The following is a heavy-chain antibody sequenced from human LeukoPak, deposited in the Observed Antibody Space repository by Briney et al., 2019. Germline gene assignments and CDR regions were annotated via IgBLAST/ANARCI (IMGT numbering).Heavy chain of an antibody. J-gene: IGHJ4*02. CDR2: ISGSGGST. CDR1: GFTFSSYA. CDR3: AKQRGHSSSSRLIAEYFDY. V-gene: IGHV3-23*01. D-gene: IGHD6-6*01. Sequence: GGSLRLSCAASGFTFSSYAMSWVRQAPGKGLEWVSAISGSGGSTYYADSVKGRFTISRDNSKNTLYLQMNSLRAEDTAVYYCAKQRGHSSSSRLIAEYFDYWGQGTLVTVSS.